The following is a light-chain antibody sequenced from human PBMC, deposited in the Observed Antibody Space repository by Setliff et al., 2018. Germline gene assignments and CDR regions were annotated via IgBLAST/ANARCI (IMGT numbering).Light chain of an antibody. CDR2: EVS. V-gene: IGLV2-23*02. Sequence: QSALAQPASVSGSPGQSITVSCTGTSSNVGTYNLVSWYQQYPGKAPKLMIYEVSKRPSGISNRFSGSKSGNTASLTISGLQAEDEADYYCCSSYAGSSTLVFGGGTKVTVL. CDR3: CSSYAGSSTLV. CDR1: SSNVGTYNL. J-gene: IGLJ2*01.